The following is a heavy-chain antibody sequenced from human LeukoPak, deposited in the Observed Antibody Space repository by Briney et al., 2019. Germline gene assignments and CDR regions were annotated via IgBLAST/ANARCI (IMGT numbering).Heavy chain of an antibody. J-gene: IGHJ4*02. V-gene: IGHV5-51*01. Sequence: GESLKISCKGSGYSFSNYWIAWVRQMPGKGLEWMGIIYPGDSDTTYSPSFQGQVTISADKSISTAYLQWSSLKASDTAMYYCARLRGMYGCDYWGQGTLVTVSS. CDR3: ARLRGMYGCDY. CDR2: IYPGDSDT. CDR1: GYSFSNYW. D-gene: IGHD3-10*01.